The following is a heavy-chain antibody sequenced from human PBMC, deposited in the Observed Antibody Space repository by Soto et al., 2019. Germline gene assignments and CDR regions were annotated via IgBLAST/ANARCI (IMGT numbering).Heavy chain of an antibody. CDR2: ISYDGSNK. D-gene: IGHD4-17*01. CDR3: AKDDRMTTVTTDTEPDY. J-gene: IGHJ4*02. V-gene: IGHV3-30*18. Sequence: GGSLRLSCAASGFTYSSYGMHWVRQAPGKGLEWVAVISYDGSNKYCADSVKGRFTISRDNSKNTLYLQMNSLRAEDTAVYYCAKDDRMTTVTTDTEPDYWGQGTLVTVSS. CDR1: GFTYSSYG.